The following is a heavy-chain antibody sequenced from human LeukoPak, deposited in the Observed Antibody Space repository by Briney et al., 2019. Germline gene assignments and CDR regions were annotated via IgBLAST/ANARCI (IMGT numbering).Heavy chain of an antibody. D-gene: IGHD3-16*01. CDR2: IYYSGST. CDR1: GGSISSYY. V-gene: IGHV4-59*08. J-gene: IGHJ4*02. Sequence: SETLSLTRTVSGGSISSYYWSWIRQPPGKGLEWIGYIYYSGSTNYNPSLRSRVTISVDTSKNQFSLKLSSVTAADTAVYYCARGGPPSDYFDYWGQGTLVTVSS. CDR3: ARGGPPSDYFDY.